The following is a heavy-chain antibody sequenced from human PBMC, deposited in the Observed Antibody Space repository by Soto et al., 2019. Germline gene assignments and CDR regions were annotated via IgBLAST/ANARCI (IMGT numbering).Heavy chain of an antibody. D-gene: IGHD5-12*01. V-gene: IGHV3-7*01. CDR1: GFTFSSYW. CDR3: ARDRSGYDYNWFDP. J-gene: IGHJ5*02. CDR2: MKQDGSER. Sequence: GGSLRLSCAASGFTFSSYWMSWVRQAPGKGLEWVANMKQDGSERYYVDSVKGRFTISRDNTKNSLYLQMNSLTAEDTAVYYCARDRSGYDYNWFDPWGQGTLVTVSS.